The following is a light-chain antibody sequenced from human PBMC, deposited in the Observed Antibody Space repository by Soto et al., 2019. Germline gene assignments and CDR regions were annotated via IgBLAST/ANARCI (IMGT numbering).Light chain of an antibody. J-gene: IGLJ2*01. CDR1: SSDVGSYDL. CDR3: CSYATTTL. Sequence: QSALTQTASVSGAPGQSITISCTGTSSDVGSYDLVSWYQQHPGNAPKLMIYEVSKRPSGVSDRFSGSKSGNTASLTIAGLQADDEADYYCCSYATTTLFGGGTKLTVL. CDR2: EVS. V-gene: IGLV2-23*02.